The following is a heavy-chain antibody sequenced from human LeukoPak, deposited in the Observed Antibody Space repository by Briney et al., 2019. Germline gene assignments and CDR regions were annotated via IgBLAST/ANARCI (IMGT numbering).Heavy chain of an antibody. CDR2: ISAYNGNT. J-gene: IGHJ6*02. V-gene: IGHV1-18*01. CDR3: ARVSEGPYYYYYYGMDV. CDR1: GYTFTSYG. Sequence: ASVKVSCKASGYTFTSYGISWVRQAPGQGLEWMGWISAYNGNTNYAQKLQGRVTMTTDTSTSTAYMELRSLGSDDTAVYYCARVSEGPYYYYYYGMDVWGQGTTVTVSS.